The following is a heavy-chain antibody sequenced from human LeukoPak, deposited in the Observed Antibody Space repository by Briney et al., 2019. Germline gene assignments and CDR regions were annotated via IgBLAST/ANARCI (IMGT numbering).Heavy chain of an antibody. D-gene: IGHD3-3*01. CDR2: IGGSGGGT. CDR3: AKDQEPRFLQTTFDY. CDR1: GFKFSDYS. Sequence: GGSLRLSCAASGFKFSDYSMSWVRQAPGKGLEWVPGIGGSGGGTYYGDSVKGRFTVSRDNSKNTLFLHMNNLSAEDTAVYFCAKDQEPRFLQTTFDYWGQGTLVTVSS. V-gene: IGHV3-23*01. J-gene: IGHJ4*02.